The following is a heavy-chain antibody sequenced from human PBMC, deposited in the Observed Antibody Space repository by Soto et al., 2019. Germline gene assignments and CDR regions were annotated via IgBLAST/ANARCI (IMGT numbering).Heavy chain of an antibody. CDR2: SKSKTDGGAT. D-gene: IGHD6-13*01. CDR1: GFTFSEAW. CDR3: TTIAD. Sequence: EVPLVESGGGLVKPGGSLKLSCVTSGFTFSEAWISWVRQAPGKGLEWIGRSKSKTDGGATDYAASVQGRFIISRDDSKGTLYLQMNSLEIADTAVYYCTTIADWGQGTLVTVSS. V-gene: IGHV3-15*01. J-gene: IGHJ1*01.